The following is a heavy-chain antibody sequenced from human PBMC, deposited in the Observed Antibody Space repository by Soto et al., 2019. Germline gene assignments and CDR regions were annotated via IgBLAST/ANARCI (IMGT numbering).Heavy chain of an antibody. CDR2: IYWDDDK. D-gene: IGHD6-13*01. J-gene: IGHJ4*02. CDR1: GISISTSGVG. CDR3: SHSARIAAVPYYSDL. Sequence: QITVKESGPTLVKPTQTLTLACTLSGISISTSGVGVGWIRQPPGKALEWLALIYWDDDKLYSPSLKNRLTIAKDASKNQVVLTMTNMDPVDTATYYCSHSARIAAVPYYSDLWGQGILVTVSS. V-gene: IGHV2-5*02.